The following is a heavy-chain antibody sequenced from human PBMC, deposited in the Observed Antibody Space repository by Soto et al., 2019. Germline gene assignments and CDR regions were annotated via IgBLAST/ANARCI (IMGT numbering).Heavy chain of an antibody. V-gene: IGHV4-59*08. J-gene: IGHJ4*02. CDR3: ASSTTTLDFDY. D-gene: IGHD1-1*01. Sequence: PSETLSLTCTVSGGSISSYYWSWIRQPPGKGLEWIGYIYYSGSTNYNPSLKSRVTISVDTSKNQFSLKLSSVTAADTAVYYCASSTTTLDFDYWGQGTLVTVPQ. CDR2: IYYSGST. CDR1: GGSISSYY.